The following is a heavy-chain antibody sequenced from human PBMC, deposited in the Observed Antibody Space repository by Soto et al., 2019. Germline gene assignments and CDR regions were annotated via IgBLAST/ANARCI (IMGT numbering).Heavy chain of an antibody. CDR3: AKAGSYSSGFYDY. J-gene: IGHJ4*02. CDR1: GFTFISYA. CDR2: ISGSGGST. V-gene: IGHV3-23*01. Sequence: GGSLRLSCGASGFTFISYAMSWVRQAPGKGLEWVSAISGSGGSTYYADSVKGRFTISRDNSKNTLYLQMNSLRAEDTAVYYCAKAGSYSSGFYDYWGQGTLVTVSS. D-gene: IGHD6-19*01.